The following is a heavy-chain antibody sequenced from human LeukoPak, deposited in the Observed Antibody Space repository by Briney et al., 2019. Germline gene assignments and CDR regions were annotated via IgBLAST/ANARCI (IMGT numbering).Heavy chain of an antibody. V-gene: IGHV3-30*04. D-gene: IGHD4-11*01. Sequence: SGGSLRLSCAASGFTFSSYSMSWVRQAPGKGLEWVAVISADGKSKNHADSVKGRFTISRDKSTLFLDMNNLKTEDTALYYCARDVGKDTITTEIAYWGQGTLVTVSS. J-gene: IGHJ4*02. CDR3: ARDVGKDTITTEIAY. CDR1: GFTFSSYS. CDR2: ISADGKSK.